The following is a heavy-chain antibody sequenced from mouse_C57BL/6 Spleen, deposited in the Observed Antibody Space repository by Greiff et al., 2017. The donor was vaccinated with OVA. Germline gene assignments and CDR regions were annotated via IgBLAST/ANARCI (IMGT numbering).Heavy chain of an antibody. CDR2: IWSGGST. CDR3: ARSYYYGSSYGYFDV. V-gene: IGHV2-2*01. CDR1: GFSLTSYG. Sequence: VMLVESGPGLVQPSQSLSITCTVSGFSLTSYGVHWVRQSPGKGLEWLGVIWSGGSTDYNAAFISRLSISKDNSKSQVFFKMNSLQADDTAINYCARSYYYGSSYGYFDVWGTGTTVTVSS. D-gene: IGHD1-1*01. J-gene: IGHJ1*03.